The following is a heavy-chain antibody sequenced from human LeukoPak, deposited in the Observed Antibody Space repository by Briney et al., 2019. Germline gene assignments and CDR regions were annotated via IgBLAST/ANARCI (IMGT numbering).Heavy chain of an antibody. CDR2: IYSGGST. V-gene: IGHV3-66*01. CDR1: GFTVSSNY. CDR3: AGTRNSYGMDV. Sequence: PGGSLRLSCAASGFTVSSNYMSWVRQAPGKGLEWVSVIYSGGSTYYADSVKGRFTISRDNSKNTLYLQMNSLRAEDTAVYCCAGTRNSYGMDVWGQGTTVTVSS. J-gene: IGHJ6*02.